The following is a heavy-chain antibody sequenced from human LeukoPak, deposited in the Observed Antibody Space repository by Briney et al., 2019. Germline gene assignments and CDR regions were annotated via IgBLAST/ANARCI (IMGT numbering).Heavy chain of an antibody. J-gene: IGHJ4*02. CDR1: GDSINKYF. V-gene: IGHV4-4*09. CDR2: IYTSGST. CDR3: ARLSRGSYFGDYFDY. Sequence: SETLSLTCTVSGDSINKYFWSWLRQSPGKGLEWIGYIYTSGSTNYNPSLKSRVTISVDTSKNQFSLKLSSVTAADTAVYYCARLSRGSYFGDYFDYWGQGTLVTVSS. D-gene: IGHD1-26*01.